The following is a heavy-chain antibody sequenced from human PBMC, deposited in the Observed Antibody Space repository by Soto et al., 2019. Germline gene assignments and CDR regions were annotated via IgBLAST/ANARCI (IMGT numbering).Heavy chain of an antibody. Sequence: QVELQESGPGLVRPSETLSLTCTVSGGSLNNSFYFWSWIRQPPGKGLEWIGYIHYFGSTKYNPSLGSRVVISVDTSKNQFSLKVPSVTAADTAMYFCARGGSYVGFDAWGQGARVTVSP. J-gene: IGHJ4*02. CDR3: ARGGSYVGFDA. CDR2: IHYFGST. D-gene: IGHD1-26*01. V-gene: IGHV4-61*01. CDR1: GGSLNNSFYF.